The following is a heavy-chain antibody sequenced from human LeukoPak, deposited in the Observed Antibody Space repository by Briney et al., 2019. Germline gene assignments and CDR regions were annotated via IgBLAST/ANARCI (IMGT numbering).Heavy chain of an antibody. J-gene: IGHJ6*03. CDR2: IHPGDSDT. CDR1: GYSFTSYW. Sequence: GESLKISCKGSGYSFTSYWIGWVRQLPGKGLEWMGIIHPGDSDTRYSPSFQGQVTISADKSISTAYLQWSSLKASDTAMYYCARLLTMVRGVPYYYYYYYMDVWGKGTTVTVSS. CDR3: ARLLTMVRGVPYYYYYYYMDV. V-gene: IGHV5-51*01. D-gene: IGHD3-10*01.